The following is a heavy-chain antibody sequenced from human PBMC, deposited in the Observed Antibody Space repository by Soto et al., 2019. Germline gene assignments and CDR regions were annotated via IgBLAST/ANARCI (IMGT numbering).Heavy chain of an antibody. V-gene: IGHV3-33*01. CDR2: IWDDGSNK. D-gene: IGHD2-2*01. CDR1: GFTFSSYG. J-gene: IGHJ6*03. CDR3: ARDAVVVPGNYYYYMDV. Sequence: QVQLVESGGGVVQPGRSLRLSCAASGFTFSSYGMHWVRQAPGKGLEWVPVIWDDGSNKYYADSVKGRFAITRDNSKNTLYLQTNSLRAEDTAVYYCARDAVVVPGNYYYYMDVWGKGTTVTVSS.